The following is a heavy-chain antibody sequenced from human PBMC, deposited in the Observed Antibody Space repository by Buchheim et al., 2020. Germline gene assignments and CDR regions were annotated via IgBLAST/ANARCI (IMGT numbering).Heavy chain of an antibody. V-gene: IGHV4-61*01. J-gene: IGHJ5*02. CDR1: GGSVSSGSYY. CDR2: IYYSGST. D-gene: IGHD1-7*01. Sequence: QVQLQESGPGLVKPSETLSLTCTVSGGSVSSGSYYWSWIRQPPGKGLEWIGYIYYSGSTNYNPSLKSRVTISVDTSNTQFSLKLRSGTAADTAVYYCARGQGYNWNYIDWFDPWGQGTL. CDR3: ARGQGYNWNYIDWFDP.